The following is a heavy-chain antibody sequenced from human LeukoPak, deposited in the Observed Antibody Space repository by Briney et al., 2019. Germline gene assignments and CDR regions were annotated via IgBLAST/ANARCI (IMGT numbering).Heavy chain of an antibody. CDR1: GFTFSSYW. D-gene: IGHD6-13*01. V-gene: IGHV3-7*01. CDR3: ARVGYSSSWYKSYYYYYYGMDV. CDR2: IKQDGSEK. Sequence: PGGSLRLSCAASGFTFSSYWMSWVRQAPGKGLEWVANIKQDGSEKYYVDSVKGRFTISRDNAKNSLYLQMNSLRAGDTAVYYCARVGYSSSWYKSYYYYYYGMDVWGQGATVTVSS. J-gene: IGHJ6*02.